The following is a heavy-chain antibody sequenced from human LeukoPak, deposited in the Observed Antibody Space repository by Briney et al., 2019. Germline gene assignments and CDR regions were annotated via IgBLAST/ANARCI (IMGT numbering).Heavy chain of an antibody. CDR3: ARDLFEYTYGLPFDY. V-gene: IGHV1-18*01. CDR2: TGIYNDNT. D-gene: IGHD5-18*01. J-gene: IGHJ4*02. CDR1: GYMFASYG. Sequence: GASVKVSCKASGYMFASYGISWVRQAPGQGLEWMRWTGIYNDNTNLAPKFQGRVTMTTDISTTTAVMELRSLRSDDTAVYYCARDLFEYTYGLPFDYWGQGTLVTVSS.